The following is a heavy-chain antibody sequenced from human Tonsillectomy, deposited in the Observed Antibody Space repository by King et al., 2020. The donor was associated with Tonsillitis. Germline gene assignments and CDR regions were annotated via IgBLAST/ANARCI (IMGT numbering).Heavy chain of an antibody. J-gene: IGHJ2*01. V-gene: IGHV4-59*01. CDR1: GGFISSYY. Sequence: VQLQESGPGLVKTSETLSLTCTVSGGFISSYYWSWIRQPPGKGLEWIGYIYNSGSTNYNPSLKSRVTISVDTSKNQFSLKLSSVTAADTAVYYCARDPSTWSFDIWGRGPRVTFSS. D-gene: IGHD1-1*01. CDR2: IYNSGST. CDR3: ARDPSTWSFDI.